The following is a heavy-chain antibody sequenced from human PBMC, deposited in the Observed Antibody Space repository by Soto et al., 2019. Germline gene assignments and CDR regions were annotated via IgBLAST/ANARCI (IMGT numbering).Heavy chain of an antibody. Sequence: TSETLSLTCTVSGGSISSGGYYWSWIRQHPGKGLEWIGYIYYSGSTYYNPSLKSRVTISVDTSKNQFSLKLSSVTAADTAVYYCASSSRDVWGSYRYNFDYWGQGTLVTVSS. V-gene: IGHV4-31*03. CDR2: IYYSGST. CDR3: ASSSRDVWGSYRYNFDY. CDR1: GGSISSGGYY. D-gene: IGHD3-16*02. J-gene: IGHJ4*02.